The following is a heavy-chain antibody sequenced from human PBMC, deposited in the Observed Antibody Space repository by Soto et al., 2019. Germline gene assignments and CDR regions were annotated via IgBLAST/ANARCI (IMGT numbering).Heavy chain of an antibody. CDR3: ARDGRGYSGYEQYYFDY. CDR2: IWYDGSNK. Sequence: PGVSLRLSCAASGFTFSSYGMHWVRQAPGKGLEWVAVIWYDGSNKYYADSVKGRFTISRDNSKNTLYLQMNSLRAEDTAVYDCARDGRGYSGYEQYYFDYWGKG. J-gene: IGHJ4*02. CDR1: GFTFSSYG. V-gene: IGHV3-33*01. D-gene: IGHD5-12*01.